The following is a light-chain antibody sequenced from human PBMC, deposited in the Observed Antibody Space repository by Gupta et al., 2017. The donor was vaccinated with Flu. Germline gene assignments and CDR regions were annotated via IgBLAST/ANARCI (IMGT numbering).Light chain of an antibody. CDR1: QDITTW. J-gene: IGKJ4*01. Sequence: DIQMTPSPSSVSASVGDRVTITCRASQDITTWVAWYQQQPGKVPKVLIYSASTVQSGVPLRFSGSGSGTEFTLTINSLQPEDFATYYCQHTHNFPLTFGRGTKVEIK. CDR2: SAS. V-gene: IGKV1-12*01. CDR3: QHTHNFPLT.